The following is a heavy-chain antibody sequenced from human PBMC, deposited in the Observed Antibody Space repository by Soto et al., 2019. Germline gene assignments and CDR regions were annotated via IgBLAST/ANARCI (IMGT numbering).Heavy chain of an antibody. CDR2: ISYSRST. CDR3: ATVRGSTSYYFDY. D-gene: IGHD1-26*01. V-gene: IGHV4-30-4*01. Sequence: ASETLSLTCTVSGGSISSGDYYWSWIRQPPGKGLEWIGYISYSRSTYYNPSLKSRVSISVDTSKNQFSLKVSSVTAADTAVYYCATVRGSTSYYFDYWGQGTLVTVSS. J-gene: IGHJ4*02. CDR1: GGSISSGDYY.